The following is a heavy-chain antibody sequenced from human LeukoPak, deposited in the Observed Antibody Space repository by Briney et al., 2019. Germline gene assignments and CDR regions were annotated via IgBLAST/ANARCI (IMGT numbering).Heavy chain of an antibody. D-gene: IGHD3-22*01. Sequence: GGSLRLSCAASGFTVSSNYMSWVRQAPGKGLEWVSVIYSGGSTYYADSVKGRFTISRDNSKNTLYLQMNSLRAEDTAVYYCARGVRQWLNNWFDPWGQGTLVTVSS. CDR2: IYSGGST. CDR3: ARGVRQWLNNWFDP. CDR1: GFTVSSNY. J-gene: IGHJ5*02. V-gene: IGHV3-66*01.